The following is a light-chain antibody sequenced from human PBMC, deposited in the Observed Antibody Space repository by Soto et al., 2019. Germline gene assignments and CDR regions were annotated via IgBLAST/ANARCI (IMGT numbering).Light chain of an antibody. CDR2: DAS. Sequence: EIVMTQSPDTLSVSPGERATLSCRASQSVNSNLAWYQQRPGQAPRLLIYDASTRAAAFPARFSASWSGTEYTLTISSLQSEDFAVYYCQQYNTWPLTFGGGTKMEI. V-gene: IGKV3-15*01. J-gene: IGKJ4*01. CDR3: QQYNTWPLT. CDR1: QSVNSN.